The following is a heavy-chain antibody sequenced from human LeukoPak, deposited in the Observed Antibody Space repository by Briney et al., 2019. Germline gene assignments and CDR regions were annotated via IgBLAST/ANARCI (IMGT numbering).Heavy chain of an antibody. CDR2: IYYSGST. CDR1: GGSISSYY. V-gene: IGHV4-59*01. Sequence: SETLSLTCTVPGGSISSYYWSWIRQPPGKGLEWIGYIYYSGSTNYNPSLKSRVTISVDTSKNQFSLKLSSVTAADTAVYYCASFSSSIAARRAPSAGLDVWGKGTTVTVSS. CDR3: ASFSSSIAARRAPSAGLDV. J-gene: IGHJ6*04. D-gene: IGHD6-6*01.